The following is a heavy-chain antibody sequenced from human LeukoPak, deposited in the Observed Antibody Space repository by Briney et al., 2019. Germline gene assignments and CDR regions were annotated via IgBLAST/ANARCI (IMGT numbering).Heavy chain of an antibody. Sequence: GGSLRLSCAASGFTFSSYSMNWVRQAPGKGLEWVSSISSRSSYIYYADSVKGRFTISRANAKNSLYLQMTSLRAEDTAVYHCARETEGIQLWFNSYRTAFDIWGQGTMVTVSS. CDR1: GFTFSSYS. CDR3: ARETEGIQLWFNSYRTAFDI. D-gene: IGHD5-18*01. J-gene: IGHJ3*02. CDR2: ISSRSSYI. V-gene: IGHV3-21*01.